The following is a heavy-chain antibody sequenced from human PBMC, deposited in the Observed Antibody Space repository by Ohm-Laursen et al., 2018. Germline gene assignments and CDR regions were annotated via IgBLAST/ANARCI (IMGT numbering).Heavy chain of an antibody. CDR3: ARGAPFYGGFDY. Sequence: SLRLSCSASGFTFRTYSMNWVRQSPGKGLEWLSYIDASGGTIYYADSVKGRLTISRDNAKNSLYLQMNGLRGEDTAVYYCARGAPFYGGFDYWGQGTLVTVSS. D-gene: IGHD4-17*01. V-gene: IGHV3-48*01. J-gene: IGHJ4*02. CDR1: GFTFRTYS. CDR2: IDASGGTI.